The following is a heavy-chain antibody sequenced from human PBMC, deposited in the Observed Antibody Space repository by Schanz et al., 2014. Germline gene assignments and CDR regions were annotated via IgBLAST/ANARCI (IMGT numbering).Heavy chain of an antibody. D-gene: IGHD3-10*01. Sequence: VFLAESGGGLVQPGGSLRLSCAASGFTVSNSYIHWVRQAPGKGLEWVSTIYSSGSTYYADSVRGRFTISRDNSMNTVYLQMNSLRSDDAAVYYCARAQGVIRLYYGVDVWGQGTTVTVSS. CDR1: GFTVSNSY. V-gene: IGHV3-53*04. CDR2: IYSSGST. CDR3: ARAQGVIRLYYGVDV. J-gene: IGHJ6*02.